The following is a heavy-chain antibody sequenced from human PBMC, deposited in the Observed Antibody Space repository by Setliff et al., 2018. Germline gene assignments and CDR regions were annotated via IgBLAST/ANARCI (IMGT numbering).Heavy chain of an antibody. V-gene: IGHV1-2*06. D-gene: IGHD3-9*01. Sequence: ASVKVSCKVSGYTLTELSRHWVRQAPGQGLEWMGRINPNSGGTNYAQKFQGRVTMTRDTSISTAYMELSRLRSDDTAVYYCARSNYDILTRNWFDPWGQGTLVTVSS. CDR2: INPNSGGT. J-gene: IGHJ5*02. CDR1: GYTLTELS. CDR3: ARSNYDILTRNWFDP.